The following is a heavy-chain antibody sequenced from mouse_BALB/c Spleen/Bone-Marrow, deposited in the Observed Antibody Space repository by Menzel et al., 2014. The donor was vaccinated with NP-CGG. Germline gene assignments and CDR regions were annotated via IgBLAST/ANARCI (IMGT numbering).Heavy chain of an antibody. CDR1: GYAFTSYN. CDR3: ARENYGSSPAY. V-gene: IGHV1S135*01. Sequence: EVQLQQSGPELVKPGASVKVSCKASGYAFTSYNIYWVKQSHGKSLEWIGYIDPYNGGTSYNQKFKGKATLTVDKSSSXXXXXXNSLTSEDSAVYYCARENYGSSPAYWGQGTLVTVSA. D-gene: IGHD1-1*01. J-gene: IGHJ3*01. CDR2: IDPYNGGT.